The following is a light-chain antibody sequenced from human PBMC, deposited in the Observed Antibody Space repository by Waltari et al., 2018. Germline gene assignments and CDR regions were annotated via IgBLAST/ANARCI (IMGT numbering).Light chain of an antibody. J-gene: IGKJ2*01. Sequence: EIVLTQSPATLSFSQGERATLSCRASQSVSSYLAWYQQKPGQAPRRLIYDASNRATGIPARFSGSGSGTDFTLTISSLDPEDFAVYYCQQRSNSFGQGTKLEIK. CDR3: QQRSNS. V-gene: IGKV3-11*01. CDR2: DAS. CDR1: QSVSSY.